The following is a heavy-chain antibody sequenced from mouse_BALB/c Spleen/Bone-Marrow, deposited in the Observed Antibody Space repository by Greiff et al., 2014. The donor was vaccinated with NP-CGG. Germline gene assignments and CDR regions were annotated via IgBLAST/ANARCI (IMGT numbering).Heavy chain of an antibody. CDR3: ARDGDYGSNWYFDV. Sequence: EVKLMESGGGLVQPGGSLRLSCATSGFTFTDYYMSWVRQPPGKALEWMGFISNKANGYKSEYSVSVKARFTISRDNSQSILYLQMNTLRTEDSATYYCARDGDYGSNWYFDVWGAGTTVTVSS. D-gene: IGHD1-1*01. CDR1: GFTFTDYY. V-gene: IGHV7-3*02. CDR2: ISNKANGYKS. J-gene: IGHJ1*01.